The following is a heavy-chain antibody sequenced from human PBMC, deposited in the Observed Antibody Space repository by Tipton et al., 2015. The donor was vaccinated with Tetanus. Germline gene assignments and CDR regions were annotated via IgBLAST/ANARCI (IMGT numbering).Heavy chain of an antibody. CDR2: VSSDGGRT. Sequence: TASGFTFSTYTMHWVRRAPGKGLESVSAVSSDGGRTWYADSVKGRFTISRDNSKNTLYLQMGSLRGEDMAVYYCAREGIAGSADYWGQGILVTVSS. CDR3: AREGIAGSADY. CDR1: GFTFSTYT. D-gene: IGHD3-10*01. J-gene: IGHJ4*02. V-gene: IGHV3-64*02.